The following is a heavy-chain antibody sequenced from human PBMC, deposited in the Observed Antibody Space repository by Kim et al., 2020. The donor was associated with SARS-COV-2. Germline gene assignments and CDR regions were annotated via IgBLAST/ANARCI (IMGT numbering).Heavy chain of an antibody. CDR3: ARDGARARRITMVRGVSGIMDV. J-gene: IGHJ6*02. Sequence: GGSLRLSCAASGFTFSSYAMHWVRQAPGKGLEWVAVISYDGSNKYYADSVKGRFTISRDNSKNTLYLQINSLRAEDTAVYYCARDGARARRITMVRGVSGIMDVWGQGTTVTVSS. V-gene: IGHV3-30*04. CDR2: ISYDGSNK. D-gene: IGHD3-10*01. CDR1: GFTFSSYA.